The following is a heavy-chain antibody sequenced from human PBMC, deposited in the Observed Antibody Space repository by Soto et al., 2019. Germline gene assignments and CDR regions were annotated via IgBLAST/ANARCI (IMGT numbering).Heavy chain of an antibody. CDR3: ARDFERSAIGP. Sequence: LTCADSGGSIISADSYWFWIRKHPVKGLEWIGYIAYRGDTYYNPSLRSRVTISADTSENKFSLTLESVTAANTAVYFCARDFERSAIGPWGQGTSVTVSS. D-gene: IGHD3-9*01. V-gene: IGHV4-31*11. J-gene: IGHJ5*02. CDR1: GGSIISADSY. CDR2: IAYRGDT.